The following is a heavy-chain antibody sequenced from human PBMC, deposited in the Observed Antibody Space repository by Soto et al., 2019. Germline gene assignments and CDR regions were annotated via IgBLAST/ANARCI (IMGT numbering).Heavy chain of an antibody. CDR2: ISWNSGSI. J-gene: IGHJ4*02. CDR3: AKGGYYGSGSYSFDY. D-gene: IGHD3-10*01. Sequence: PGGSLRLSCGASGFTFDDYAMHWVRQAPGKGLEWVSGISWNSGSIGYADSVKGRFTISRDNAKNSLYLQMNSLRAEDTALYYCAKGGYYGSGSYSFDYWGQGTLVTVSS. CDR1: GFTFDDYA. V-gene: IGHV3-9*01.